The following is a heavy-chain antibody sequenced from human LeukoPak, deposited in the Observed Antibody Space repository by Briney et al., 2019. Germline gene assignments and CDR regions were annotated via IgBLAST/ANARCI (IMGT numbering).Heavy chain of an antibody. J-gene: IGHJ4*02. Sequence: ETLSLTCAVYGGSFSGYYWSWIRQPPGKGLEWIGDINHSGSTNYNPSLKSRVTISVDTSKNQFSLKLSSVTAADTAVYYCARGRVDIVVVPAAMSRYFDYWGQGTLVTVSS. CDR2: INHSGST. CDR3: ARGRVDIVVVPAAMSRYFDY. D-gene: IGHD2-2*03. V-gene: IGHV4-34*01. CDR1: GGSFSGYY.